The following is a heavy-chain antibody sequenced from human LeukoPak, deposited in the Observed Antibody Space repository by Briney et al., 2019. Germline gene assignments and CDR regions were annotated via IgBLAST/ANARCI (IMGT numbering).Heavy chain of an antibody. CDR1: GFTFTTYW. D-gene: IGHD2/OR15-2a*01. CDR3: VSFYETY. J-gene: IGHJ4*02. CDR2: INSDGSIT. Sequence: GGSLRLSCAASGFTFTTYWMHWVRQAPGKGLVWVSHINSDGSITSYADSVKGRFTISKDNAKNTVYLQMNSLRAEDTAVYYCVSFYETYWGRGTLVTVSS. V-gene: IGHV3-74*01.